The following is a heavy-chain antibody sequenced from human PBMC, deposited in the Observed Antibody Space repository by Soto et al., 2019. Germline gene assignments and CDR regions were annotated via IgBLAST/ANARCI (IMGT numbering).Heavy chain of an antibody. CDR2: INTYNGNT. CDR3: ARGADPTYFDN. V-gene: IGHV1-18*01. Sequence: ASVKVSCKASGYTFTSYAISWVRQAPGQGLEWMGWINTYNGNTNYEEKFQGRVTVTTDTPTTTAYMELRSLRSDDTAVYYCARGADPTYFDNWGQGTLVTVSS. D-gene: IGHD6-25*01. CDR1: GYTFTSYA. J-gene: IGHJ4*02.